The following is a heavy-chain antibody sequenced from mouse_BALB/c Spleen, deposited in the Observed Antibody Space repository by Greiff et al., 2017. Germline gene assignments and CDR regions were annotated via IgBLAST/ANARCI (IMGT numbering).Heavy chain of an antibody. CDR1: GYTFTDYY. D-gene: IGHD1-2*01. CDR3: ARRSTALMDY. V-gene: IGHV1-77*01. CDR2: IYPGSGNT. J-gene: IGHJ2*01. Sequence: VQLLQSGAELARPGASVKLSCTASGYTFTDYYINWVQQRTGQGLEWIGEIYPGSGNTYYNEKFKVKATLTADKSSSTAYMKLSSVTSEDSAVYFCARRSTALMDYWGQGTTGTVSS.